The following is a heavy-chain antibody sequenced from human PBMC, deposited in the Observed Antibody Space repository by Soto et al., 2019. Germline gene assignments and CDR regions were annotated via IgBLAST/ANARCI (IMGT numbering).Heavy chain of an antibody. CDR2: ISSNGGTT. V-gene: IGHV3-64D*06. D-gene: IGHD3-22*01. CDR3: VKDGDSSLLGIRYYQLGMHV. Sequence: GGTLRLSCSASGFTFSGYAMHWVRQAPGKGLEYVSAISSNGGTTYYPDSLNGRFTISRDNSKNTLYLQMSSLRPEDTAVYSCVKDGDSSLLGIRYYQLGMHVWCQAIMVTLS. CDR1: GFTFSGYA. J-gene: IGHJ6*02.